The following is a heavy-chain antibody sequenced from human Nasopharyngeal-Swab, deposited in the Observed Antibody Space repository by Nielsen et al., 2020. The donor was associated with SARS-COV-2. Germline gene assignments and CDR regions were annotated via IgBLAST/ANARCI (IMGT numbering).Heavy chain of an antibody. D-gene: IGHD6-6*01. CDR3: ARDQGAAARWII. CDR1: GYTFTGYY. V-gene: IGHV1-2*06. J-gene: IGHJ4*02. Sequence: ASAKVSCKASGYTFTGYYMHWVRQAPGQGLEWMGRINPNSGGTNYAQKFQGRVTMTRDTSISTAYMELSRLRSDDTAVYYCARDQGAAARWIIWGQGTLVTVSS. CDR2: INPNSGGT.